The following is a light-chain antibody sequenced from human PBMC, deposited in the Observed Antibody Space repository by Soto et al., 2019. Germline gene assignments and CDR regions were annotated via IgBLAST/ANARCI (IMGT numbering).Light chain of an antibody. J-gene: IGKJ1*01. V-gene: IGKV1-27*01. CDR1: QAISIY. CDR2: AAS. CDR3: QKYSGAPPA. Sequence: DIQMTQSPSSLSTSVGDRVTITCRASQAISIYLAWYQQKPGKVPKLLIYAASTLQSGVPSRFSGSGSGTDFTLTISSRQPEDVATYYCQKYSGAPPAFGQGTKVEI.